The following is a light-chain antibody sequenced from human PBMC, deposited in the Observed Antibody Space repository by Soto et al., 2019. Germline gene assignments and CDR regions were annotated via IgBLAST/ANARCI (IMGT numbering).Light chain of an antibody. Sequence: EIVLTQSPGTLSLSPGERATLSCRASQSVSNSYLAWYQQKPGQAPRLLIYGASSRATGIPDRFSGSGSGTEFTLTISRLEPEDFAVYYCQKYGSSPRTFGQGTKVEVK. CDR1: QSVSNSY. CDR2: GAS. V-gene: IGKV3-20*01. J-gene: IGKJ1*01. CDR3: QKYGSSPRT.